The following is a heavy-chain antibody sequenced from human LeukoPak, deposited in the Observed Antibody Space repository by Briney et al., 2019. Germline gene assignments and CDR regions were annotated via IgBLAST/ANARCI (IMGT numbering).Heavy chain of an antibody. J-gene: IGHJ3*01. CDR2: IYYSGST. CDR3: ARASEICIGGSCYSWVSFDL. D-gene: IGHD2-15*01. CDR1: GGSISTYY. Sequence: SETLSLTCTVSGGSISTYYWNWIRQPPGKGLEWIGFIYYSGSTTYNPSLKSRVTISVDTTKNQVSLKLSSVTAADTAVYYCARASEICIGGSCYSWVSFDLWGQGTMVTVSS. V-gene: IGHV4-59*01.